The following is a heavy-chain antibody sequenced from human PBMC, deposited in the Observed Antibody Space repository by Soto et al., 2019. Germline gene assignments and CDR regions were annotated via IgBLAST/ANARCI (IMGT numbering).Heavy chain of an antibody. Sequence: QVQVVQSGPEVRKPGASVRVFCKTSGYTFTDHYLYWVRQAAGQGLEWLGWINPNSGFTKYAQSLQGRVTITRDTSLTTAYLDVTSLRSDDTAVYYCARRTSRCLDSWGQGTLVTVAS. CDR1: GYTFTDHY. D-gene: IGHD6-6*01. V-gene: IGHV1-2*02. J-gene: IGHJ5*01. CDR2: INPNSGFT. CDR3: ARRTSRCLDS.